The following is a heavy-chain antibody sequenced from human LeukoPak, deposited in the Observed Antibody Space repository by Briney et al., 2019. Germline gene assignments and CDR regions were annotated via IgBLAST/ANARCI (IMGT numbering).Heavy chain of an antibody. D-gene: IGHD2-2*01. CDR1: GGTFSSYA. Sequence: SVKVSCKASGGTFSSYAISWVRQAPGQGLEWMGGIIPIFGTANYAQKFQGRVTITADKSTSTAYMELSSLRSEDTAVYYCARGGEDCSSTSCYSNYFDYWGQGTLVAVSS. CDR2: IIPIFGTA. V-gene: IGHV1-69*06. CDR3: ARGGEDCSSTSCYSNYFDY. J-gene: IGHJ4*02.